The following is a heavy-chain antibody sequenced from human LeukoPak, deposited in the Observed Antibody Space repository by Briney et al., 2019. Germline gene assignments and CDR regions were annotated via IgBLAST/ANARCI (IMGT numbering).Heavy chain of an antibody. V-gene: IGHV4-59*01. J-gene: IGHJ4*02. D-gene: IGHD2-15*01. CDR1: GGSISSYY. CDR3: AREYCSGGSCYLDY. Sequence: PSETLSLTCTVSGGSISSYYWSWIRQPPGKGLVWIGYIYYSGSTNYNPSLKSRVTISVDTSKNQFSLKLSSVTAADTAVYYCAREYCSGGSCYLDYWGQGTPVTVSS. CDR2: IYYSGST.